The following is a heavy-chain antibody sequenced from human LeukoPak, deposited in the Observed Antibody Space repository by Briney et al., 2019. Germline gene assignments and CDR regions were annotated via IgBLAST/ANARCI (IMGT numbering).Heavy chain of an antibody. Sequence: GGSLRLSCAASGFTFSSYWMHWVRQAPGKGLVWVSRINSDGSSTSYADSVKGRFTISRDNAKNTLYLQMNSLRAEDTAVYYCAKDKHVVVTAPFDYWGQGTLVTVSS. V-gene: IGHV3-74*01. CDR2: INSDGSST. CDR1: GFTFSSYW. D-gene: IGHD2-21*02. J-gene: IGHJ4*02. CDR3: AKDKHVVVTAPFDY.